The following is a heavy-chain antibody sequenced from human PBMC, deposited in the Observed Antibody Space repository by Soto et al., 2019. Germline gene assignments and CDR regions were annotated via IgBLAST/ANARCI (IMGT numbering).Heavy chain of an antibody. CDR2: VSLGVGA. D-gene: IGHD4-4*01. V-gene: IGHV4-4*02. J-gene: IGHJ4*02. Sequence: QVQLQESGPGLVKPSETLSLSCAVSGVSITSTDWWSWVRQPPGKGLQWIGEVSLGVGANYNPSLKSRVTISVDNSHIQFSLTLNFVTAADTAVYFCAGSTADTTLKASSFWGQGTLVTVSS. CDR3: AGSTADTTLKASSF. CDR1: GVSITSTDW.